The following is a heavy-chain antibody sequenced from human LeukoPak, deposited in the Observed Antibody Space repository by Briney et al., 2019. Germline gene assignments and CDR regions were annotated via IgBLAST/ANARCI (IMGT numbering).Heavy chain of an antibody. CDR1: GFTFNSYS. J-gene: IGHJ6*03. Sequence: GGSLRLSCAASGFTFNSYSMNCLRQAPGKGLVWVSSISNSSSYIYYADSVKGRFTISRGNAKNSVYQQMNSLRAEDTAVYYCAREYPKLAAAGTYYYYYMDVWGKGTTVTVSS. CDR2: ISNSSSYI. V-gene: IGHV3-21*01. D-gene: IGHD6-13*01. CDR3: AREYPKLAAAGTYYYYYMDV.